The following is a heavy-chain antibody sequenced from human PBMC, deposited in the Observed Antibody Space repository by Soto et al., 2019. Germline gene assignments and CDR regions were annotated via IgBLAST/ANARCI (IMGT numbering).Heavy chain of an antibody. J-gene: IGHJ4*02. D-gene: IGHD2-2*01. CDR2: ISSSGSTI. V-gene: IGHV3-48*04. CDR3: ARDAAMLWSLDDY. Sequence: AGGSLRLSCAASGVTFSTCGMHWVRLAPGKGLEWVSYISSSGSTIYYADSVKGRFTISRDNAKNSLYLQMNSLRAEDTAVYYCARDAAMLWSLDDYWGQGTLVTAPQ. CDR1: GVTFSTCG.